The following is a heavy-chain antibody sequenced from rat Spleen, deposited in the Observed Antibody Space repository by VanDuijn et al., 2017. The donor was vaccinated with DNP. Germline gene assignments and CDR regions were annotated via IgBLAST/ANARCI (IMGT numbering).Heavy chain of an antibody. CDR2: IQSGGSI. CDR3: ARSQGYYYDGSYYPFAY. CDR1: GFSLTSNS. V-gene: IGHV2-1*01. J-gene: IGHJ3*01. Sequence: QVQLKESGPGLVQPSQTLSLTCTVAGFSLTSNSVHWVRQPPGKGLEWMGRIQSGGSIDYNSPLKSRLSISRDTSKSQVFLRMSSVQTEDTAMYFCARSQGYYYDGSYYPFAYWGQGTLVTVSS. D-gene: IGHD1-12*02.